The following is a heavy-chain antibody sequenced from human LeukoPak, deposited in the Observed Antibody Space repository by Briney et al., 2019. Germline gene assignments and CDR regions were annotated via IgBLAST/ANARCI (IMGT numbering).Heavy chain of an antibody. Sequence: SETLSLTCTVSGGSISSRSNYWGWIRQPPGKGLEWSGSIDYRGSTYYSPSLKRRVTISVDTSKSQCSLKLGSVTAADTAVYYCARSDGSGSYPAHLFDYWGQGTLVTVSS. CDR3: ARSDGSGSYPAHLFDY. V-gene: IGHV4-39*01. CDR1: GGSISSRSNY. CDR2: IDYRGST. D-gene: IGHD3-10*01. J-gene: IGHJ4*02.